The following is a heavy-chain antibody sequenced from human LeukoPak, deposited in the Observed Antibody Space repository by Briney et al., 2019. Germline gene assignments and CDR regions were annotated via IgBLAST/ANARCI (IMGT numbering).Heavy chain of an antibody. CDR2: ISAYNGNT. CDR1: GYTFTSYG. V-gene: IGHV1-18*01. Sequence: GASVKVSCKASGYTFTSYGISWVRQAPGQGLEWMGWISAYNGNTNYAQKLQGRVTMTTDTSTSTAYMELRSLRSDDTAVYYCARAITYYYDSSGYSVDYWGQGTLVTVSS. D-gene: IGHD3-22*01. CDR3: ARAITYYYDSSGYSVDY. J-gene: IGHJ4*02.